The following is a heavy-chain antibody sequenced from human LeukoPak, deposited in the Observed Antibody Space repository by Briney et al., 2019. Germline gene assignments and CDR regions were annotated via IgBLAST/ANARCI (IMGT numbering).Heavy chain of an antibody. D-gene: IGHD4-17*01. CDR1: GGTLSSYA. Sequence: GASVTVSCKASGGTLSSYAISWVRQAPGHGLEWIGRIIPSFGTANCAQKNQGLVTITTDASTSTAYMELGSLRSEDTAVYYWASGYGDYVELSSYFDYWGQGTLVTVSS. CDR2: IIPSFGTA. CDR3: ASGYGDYVELSSYFDY. V-gene: IGHV1-69*05. J-gene: IGHJ4*02.